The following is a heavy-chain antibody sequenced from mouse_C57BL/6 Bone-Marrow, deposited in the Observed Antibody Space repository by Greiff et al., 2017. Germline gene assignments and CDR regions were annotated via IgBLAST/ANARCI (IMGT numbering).Heavy chain of an antibody. V-gene: IGHV1-15*01. J-gene: IGHJ1*03. CDR3: TRGCYWYFDV. CDR2: IDPETGGT. Sequence: VQLPPSGAELVRPGASVTLSCKASGYTFTDYEMHWVKQTPVHGLEWIGAIDPETGGTAYNQKFKGKAILTADQSSSTAYMELRSLTSEDSAVYYGTRGCYWYFDVWGTGTTVTVSS. CDR1: GYTFTDYE.